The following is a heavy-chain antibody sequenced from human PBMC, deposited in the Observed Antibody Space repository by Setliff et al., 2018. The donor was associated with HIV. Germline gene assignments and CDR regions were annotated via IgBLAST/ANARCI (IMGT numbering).Heavy chain of an antibody. CDR3: ARPTNIDTLYYGSQTFYMYYYGLDV. CDR2: INPNSGGT. J-gene: IGHJ6*02. D-gene: IGHD1-26*01. CDR1: GYTFTGYY. V-gene: IGHV1-2*04. Sequence: GASVKVSCKASGYTFTGYYMHWVRQAPGQGLEWMGWINPNSGGTNYAQKFQGWVTMTRDTSISTAYMELSRLRSDDTAVYFCARPTNIDTLYYGSQTFYMYYYGLDVWGQGTTVTVSS.